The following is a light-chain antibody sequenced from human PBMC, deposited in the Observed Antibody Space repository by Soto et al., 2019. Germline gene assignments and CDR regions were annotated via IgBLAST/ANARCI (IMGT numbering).Light chain of an antibody. V-gene: IGLV2-14*01. CDR2: DVK. CDR3: RSYITSATLVV. CDR1: SSDVGGYKF. Sequence: QSALTQPASVSGSPGQSITISCTGTSSDVGGYKFVSWYQQHPDKAPKLLIYDVKNRPSGVSNRFSGSKSGNTASLTISGLLAEDEADYHCRSYITSATLVVFGTGTKLTVL. J-gene: IGLJ1*01.